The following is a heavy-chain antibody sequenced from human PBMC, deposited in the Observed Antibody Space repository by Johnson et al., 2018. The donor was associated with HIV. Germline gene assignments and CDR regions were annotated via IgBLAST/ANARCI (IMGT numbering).Heavy chain of an antibody. V-gene: IGHV3-30-3*01. CDR1: GFTFSSYA. CDR2: ISYDGSSK. CDR3: EKGGGYSIEAQSDAFDI. J-gene: IGHJ3*02. D-gene: IGHD6-25*01. Sequence: QVQLVESGGGLVQPGRSLRLSCAASGFTFSSYAMHWVRQAPGKGLEWVAVISYDGSSKYYADSVKGRFTISRDNSKNTLYLQMNSLRAEDTAVYYCEKGGGYSIEAQSDAFDIWGQGTMVTVSS.